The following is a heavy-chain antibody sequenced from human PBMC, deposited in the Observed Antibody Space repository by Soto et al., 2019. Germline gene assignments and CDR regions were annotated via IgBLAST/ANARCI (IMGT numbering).Heavy chain of an antibody. D-gene: IGHD3-3*01. Sequence: SETLSLTCTVSGGSISSNSYNWGRLRPPPGKGLEWIGSINYSGSTYYNPSLKSRVTISADTSKNHFSLKLSSVTASDTAVYFCARTVFLLVAIFGVVKSGGDGMDFWGQGTTVTVSS. CDR1: GGSISSNSYN. J-gene: IGHJ6*02. CDR3: ARTVFLLVAIFGVVKSGGDGMDF. CDR2: INYSGST. V-gene: IGHV4-39*02.